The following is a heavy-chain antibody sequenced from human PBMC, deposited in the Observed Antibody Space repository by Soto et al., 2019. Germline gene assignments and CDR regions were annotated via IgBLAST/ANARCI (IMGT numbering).Heavy chain of an antibody. V-gene: IGHV3-23*01. CDR2: IGPSGNT. Sequence: EVQLLESGGDLVQPGGSLRLVCAASGFTFSNSGMRWVRQAPGQGLEWVSSIGPSGNTYYSDAVKGRFTISRVISKNTLFLQMDSLRAEDTATYYCAKPLHNSYYNVMDVWGQGTTVTVSS. D-gene: IGHD4-4*01. CDR3: AKPLHNSYYNVMDV. J-gene: IGHJ6*02. CDR1: GFTFSNSG.